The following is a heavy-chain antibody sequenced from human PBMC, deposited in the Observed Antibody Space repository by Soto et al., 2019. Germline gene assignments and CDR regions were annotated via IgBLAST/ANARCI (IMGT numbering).Heavy chain of an antibody. CDR2: IYYSGST. CDR3: AREAVRDDFWSGYYSPYYYFYMDV. D-gene: IGHD3-3*01. Sequence: SETLSLTCTVSGGSISNYYWSWIRQTPGKGLEWIGYIYYSGSTNYNPSLKSRVNISVDTSKNQFSLKLSSVTAADTAVYYCAREAVRDDFWSGYYSPYYYFYMDVWGKGTTVTVSS. CDR1: GGSISNYY. V-gene: IGHV4-59*01. J-gene: IGHJ6*03.